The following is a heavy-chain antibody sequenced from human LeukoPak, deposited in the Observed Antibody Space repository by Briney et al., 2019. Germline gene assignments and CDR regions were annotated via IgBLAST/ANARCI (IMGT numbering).Heavy chain of an antibody. J-gene: IGHJ4*02. V-gene: IGHV1-46*01. CDR2: INPSGGST. Sequence: ASVKVSCEASGYTFTSYYMHWVRQAPGQGLEWVGIINPSGGSTSYAQTVRGRVTMTRDMSTSTVYMQLSSLRSEDTAVYYCARDLANDFDYWGQGTLVTVSS. CDR3: ARDLANDFDY. CDR1: GYTFTSYY.